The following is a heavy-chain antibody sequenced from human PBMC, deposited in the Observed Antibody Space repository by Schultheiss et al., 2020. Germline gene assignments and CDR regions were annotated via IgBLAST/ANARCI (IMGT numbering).Heavy chain of an antibody. CDR2: ISSSSSYI. V-gene: IGHV3-21*04. D-gene: IGHD3-10*01. CDR1: GFTFSSYA. CDR3: ARSGFKRFDP. J-gene: IGHJ5*02. Sequence: GGSLRLSCAASGFTFSSYAMSWVRQAPGKGLEWVSSISSSSSYIYYADSVKGRFTISRDNSKNTLYLQMNSLRAEDTAVYYCARSGFKRFDPWGQGTLVTVSS.